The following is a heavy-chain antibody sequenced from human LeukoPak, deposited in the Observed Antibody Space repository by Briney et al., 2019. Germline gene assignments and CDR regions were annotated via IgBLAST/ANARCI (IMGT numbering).Heavy chain of an antibody. CDR1: GFTFSSYS. J-gene: IGHJ4*02. V-gene: IGHV3-21*01. Sequence: PGGSLRLSCAASGFTFSSYSMNWVRQAPGKGLEWVSSISGSNSYIYYADSMKGRFTISRDNAKNSLYLQMNSLRAEDTAVYYCASGAYYDYWGQGTLVTVSS. CDR3: ASGAYYDY. D-gene: IGHD3-10*01. CDR2: ISGSNSYI.